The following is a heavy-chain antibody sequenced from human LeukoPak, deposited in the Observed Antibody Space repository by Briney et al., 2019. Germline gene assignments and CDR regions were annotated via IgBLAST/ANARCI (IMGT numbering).Heavy chain of an antibody. CDR3: ARTIVGATDAFDI. D-gene: IGHD1-26*01. V-gene: IGHV4-59*08. CDR1: GGSISSYY. CDR2: IYYSGST. J-gene: IGHJ3*02. Sequence: SETLSLTCTVSGGSISSYYWSWIRQPPGKGLEWIGYIYYSGSTNYNPSLKSRVTISVDTSKNQFSLKLSSVTAADTAVYYCARTIVGATDAFDIWGQGTVVTVSS.